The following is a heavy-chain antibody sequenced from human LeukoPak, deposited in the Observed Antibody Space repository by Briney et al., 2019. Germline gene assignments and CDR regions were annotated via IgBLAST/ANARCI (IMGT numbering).Heavy chain of an antibody. V-gene: IGHV3-7*01. Sequence: GGSLRLSCAASGFTFGSYWMSWVRQAPGKGVEWVANIKQDGSQRYYVDSVKGRFTISRDNAKNSLYLQMISLRVEDTALYYCARDRTVTTFDSWGQGTLVTVSS. D-gene: IGHD4-17*01. CDR1: GFTFGSYW. CDR2: IKQDGSQR. J-gene: IGHJ4*02. CDR3: ARDRTVTTFDS.